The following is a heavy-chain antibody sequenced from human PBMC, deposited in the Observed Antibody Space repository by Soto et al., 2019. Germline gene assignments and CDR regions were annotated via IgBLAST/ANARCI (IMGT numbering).Heavy chain of an antibody. D-gene: IGHD2-2*02. Sequence: PGGSLRLSCAASGFTFSSYAMSWVRQAPGKGLEWVSVIGASGATTFYADSVKGRFTISRDNSQNTLYLEMNSLRAGDTAVYYCAKRVVPASIGALDFWGQGTLVTVSS. V-gene: IGHV3-23*01. CDR1: GFTFSSYA. CDR3: AKRVVPASIGALDF. J-gene: IGHJ4*02. CDR2: IGASGATT.